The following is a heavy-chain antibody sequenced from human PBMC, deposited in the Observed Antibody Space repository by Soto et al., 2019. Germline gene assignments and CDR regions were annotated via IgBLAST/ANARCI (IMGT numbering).Heavy chain of an antibody. Sequence: ESGGRLVQPGRSLRLSCVGTGLNFDDFAMHWVRQAPGKGLEWVSGITWNSRVLAYADSVKGRFTISRDNARNSLYLQMDSLREEDTALYYSAKGRYDFWSPYYFYAWGQGALVTVSS. CDR1: GLNFDDFA. CDR2: ITWNSRVL. V-gene: IGHV3-9*01. J-gene: IGHJ4*02. D-gene: IGHD3-3*01. CDR3: AKGRYDFWSPYYFYA.